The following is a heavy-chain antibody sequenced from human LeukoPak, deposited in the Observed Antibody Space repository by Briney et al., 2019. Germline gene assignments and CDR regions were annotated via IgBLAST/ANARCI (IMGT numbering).Heavy chain of an antibody. CDR1: VGSFSGYY. CDR2: INHSGST. J-gene: IGHJ6*03. CDR3: ARGYYGSGSHCCHMDV. V-gene: IGHV4-34*01. D-gene: IGHD3-10*01. Sequence: NSSETLSLTCAVYVGSFSGYYWSWIRQPPGKGLEWIGEINHSGSTNYNSSLKSRVTISVDTSKNQFSLKLSSMTAADTAVYYCARGYYGSGSHCCHMDVWGKGTTITVS.